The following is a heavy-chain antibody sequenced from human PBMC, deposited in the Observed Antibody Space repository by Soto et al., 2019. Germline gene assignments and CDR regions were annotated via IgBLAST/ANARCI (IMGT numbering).Heavy chain of an antibody. CDR1: GFTFSSYA. CDR2: ISYDGSNK. CDR3: ARTPRGQWELPYYYYGMDV. D-gene: IGHD1-26*01. Sequence: QVQLVESGGGVVQPGRSLRLSCAASGFTFSSYAMHWVRQAPGKGLEWVAVISYDGSNKYYADSVKGRFTISRDNSKNTLYLRMNSLRAEDTAVYYCARTPRGQWELPYYYYGMDVWGQGTTVTVCS. J-gene: IGHJ6*02. V-gene: IGHV3-30-3*01.